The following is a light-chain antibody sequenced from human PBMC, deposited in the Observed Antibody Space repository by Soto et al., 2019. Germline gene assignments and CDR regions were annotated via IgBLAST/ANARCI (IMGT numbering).Light chain of an antibody. V-gene: IGKV2-30*02. CDR2: KVS. CDR3: MQGTHWPPT. Sequence: DVVMTQSPLSLPVTLGQPASISCRSSESLVHDDGNTYLNWFQQMPGQPPRSLIYKVSNRGSGVSDRFSGSGSGSNFTLKISSVEAEDLVVYYCMQGTHWPPTFGQGTKVDIK. CDR1: ESLVHDDGNTY. J-gene: IGKJ1*01.